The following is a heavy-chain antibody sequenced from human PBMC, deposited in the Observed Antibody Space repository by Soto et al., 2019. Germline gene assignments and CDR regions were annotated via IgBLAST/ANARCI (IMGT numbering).Heavy chain of an antibody. Sequence: QVHLVQSGAEVKKPGASVKVSCKASGYTFTNYYIHWVRQAPGQGLEWLGIIRPSGGRTEYAQRFQGIVTMTRDTSTSTVYMELTSLTSEDTALYYCAREPNESYYFDYWGQGTLVTVSS. CDR3: AREPNESYYFDY. CDR2: IRPSGGRT. J-gene: IGHJ4*02. CDR1: GYTFTNYY. V-gene: IGHV1-46*01. D-gene: IGHD5-18*01.